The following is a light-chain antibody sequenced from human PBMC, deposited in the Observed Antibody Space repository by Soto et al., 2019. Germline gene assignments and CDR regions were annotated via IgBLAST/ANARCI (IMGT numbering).Light chain of an antibody. Sequence: EIVLTQSPATLSSFPGDRVTLSCRASQAVNTRLAWYQHRPGQAPRLLIYLASNRAAGVTARFSGNGSWTDFTLTISDVEPEDFAVYYCHQRQSWPRTFGQGTTVDI. CDR3: HQRQSWPRT. CDR1: QAVNTR. V-gene: IGKV3-11*01. CDR2: LAS. J-gene: IGKJ1*01.